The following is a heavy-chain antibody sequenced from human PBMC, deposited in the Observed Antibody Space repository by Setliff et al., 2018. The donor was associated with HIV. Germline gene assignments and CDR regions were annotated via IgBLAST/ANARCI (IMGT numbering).Heavy chain of an antibody. CDR1: GFTFDSYV. CDR3: ARDPTVGSPDSFDY. Sequence: PGGSLRLSCAATGFTFDSYVLHWVRQAPGKGLEWVAVMSIHGNVIIYADSVEGRFTISRDNSRNRLFLQMNSLRVEDTAVYYCARDPTVGSPDSFDYWGQGTLVTVSS. V-gene: IGHV3-30*03. CDR2: MSIHGNVI. J-gene: IGHJ4*02. D-gene: IGHD1-26*01.